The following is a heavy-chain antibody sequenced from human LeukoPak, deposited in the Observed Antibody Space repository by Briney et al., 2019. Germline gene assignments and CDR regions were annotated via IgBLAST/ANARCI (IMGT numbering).Heavy chain of an antibody. CDR2: IYYSGST. CDR3: AKRDVLLWFGELLSADY. D-gene: IGHD3-10*01. J-gene: IGHJ4*02. Sequence: SETLSLTCTVSGGSISSGDYYWSWIRQPPGKGLEWIGYIYYSGSTYYNPSLKSRVTISVDTSKNQFSLKLSSVTAADTAVYYCAKRDVLLWFGELLSADYWGQGTLVTVSS. CDR1: GGSISSGDYY. V-gene: IGHV4-30-4*01.